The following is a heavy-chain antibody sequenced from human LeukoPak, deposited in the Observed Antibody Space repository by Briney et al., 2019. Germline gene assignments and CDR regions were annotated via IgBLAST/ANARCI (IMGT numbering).Heavy chain of an antibody. CDR2: ISYDGSNK. CDR1: GFTFSSYG. D-gene: IGHD6-19*01. J-gene: IGHJ4*02. Sequence: GGSLRLSCAPWGFTFSSYGMLCLRQAPGKGLEWVAVISYDGSNKYYADSVKGRFTISRDNSKNTLYLQMNSLRAEDTAVYYYGEDLNYGIAVAGTAFDYWGQGTLVTVSS. V-gene: IGHV3-30*18. CDR3: GEDLNYGIAVAGTAFDY.